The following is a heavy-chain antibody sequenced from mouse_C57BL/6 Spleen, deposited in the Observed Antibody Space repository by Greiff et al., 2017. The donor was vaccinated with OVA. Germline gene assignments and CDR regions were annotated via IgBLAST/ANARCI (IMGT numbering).Heavy chain of an antibody. CDR2: ISYDGSN. J-gene: IGHJ4*01. D-gene: IGHD2-4*01. V-gene: IGHV3-6*01. CDR1: GYSITSGYY. Sequence: EVKLVESGPGLVKPSQSLSLTCSVTGYSITSGYYWNWIRQFPGNKLEWMGYISYDGSNNYNPSLKNRISITRDTSKNQFFLKLNSVTTEDTATYYCARDYDYDIYAMDYWGQGTSVTVSS. CDR3: ARDYDYDIYAMDY.